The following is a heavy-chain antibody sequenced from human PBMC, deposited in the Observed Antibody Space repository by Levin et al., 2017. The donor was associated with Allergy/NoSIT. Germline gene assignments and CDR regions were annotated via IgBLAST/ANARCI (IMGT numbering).Heavy chain of an antibody. CDR2: INPNSGGT. J-gene: IGHJ4*02. D-gene: IGHD2-21*01. CDR1: GYTFTAYY. Sequence: ASVKVSCKASGYTFTAYYMHWVRQAPGQGLEWMGWINPNSGGTNYAQKFQGRVTLTRDTSIRTAYMELSSLRSDDTAVYYCARWGGGDSFDYWGQGTLVTVSS. CDR3: ARWGGGDSFDY. V-gene: IGHV1-2*02.